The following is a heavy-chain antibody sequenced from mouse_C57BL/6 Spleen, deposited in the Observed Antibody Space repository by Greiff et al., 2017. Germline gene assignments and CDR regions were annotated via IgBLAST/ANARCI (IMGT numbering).Heavy chain of an antibody. Sequence: QVQLKQPGAELVKPGASVKMSCKASGYTFTSYWITWVKQRPGQGLEWIGDIYPGSGSTNYNEKFKSKATLTVDTSSSTAYMQLSSLTSEDSAVYCCARSTTVVEGFAYWGQGTLVTVSA. CDR1: GYTFTSYW. CDR3: ARSTTVVEGFAY. CDR2: IYPGSGST. J-gene: IGHJ3*01. D-gene: IGHD1-1*01. V-gene: IGHV1-55*01.